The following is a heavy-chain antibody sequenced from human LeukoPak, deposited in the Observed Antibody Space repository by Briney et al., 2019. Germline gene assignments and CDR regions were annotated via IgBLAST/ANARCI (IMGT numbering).Heavy chain of an antibody. CDR1: GFTFSSYA. Sequence: GGSLRLCCAASGFTFSSYAMSWVRQAPGKGLEWVSAISGSGGSTYYADSVKGRFTISRDNSKNTLYLQMNSLRAEDTAVYYCAKDLGYYYDSSGYYFDYWGQGTLVTVSS. J-gene: IGHJ4*02. CDR2: ISGSGGST. D-gene: IGHD3-22*01. V-gene: IGHV3-23*01. CDR3: AKDLGYYYDSSGYYFDY.